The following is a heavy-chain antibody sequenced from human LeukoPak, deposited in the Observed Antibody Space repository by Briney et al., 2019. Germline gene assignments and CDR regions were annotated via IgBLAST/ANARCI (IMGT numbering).Heavy chain of an antibody. Sequence: ASVKVSCKASGYTFTGYYMHWVRQAPGQGLEWMGRINPNSGGTNYAQKFQGRVTMTRDTSISTAYMELGRLRSDDTAVYYCARSRLWFGELEFDPWGQGTLVTVSS. CDR1: GYTFTGYY. V-gene: IGHV1-2*06. CDR2: INPNSGGT. CDR3: ARSRLWFGELEFDP. D-gene: IGHD3-10*01. J-gene: IGHJ5*02.